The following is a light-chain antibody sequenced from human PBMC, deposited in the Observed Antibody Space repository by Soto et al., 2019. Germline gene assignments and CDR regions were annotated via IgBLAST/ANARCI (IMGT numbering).Light chain of an antibody. CDR3: QQFNSYPYT. V-gene: IGKV1-13*02. CDR2: DAS. CDR1: QGISSA. Sequence: AIQLTHSPTSLSASVGDRVTITCRASQGISSALAWYQQKTGKAPKLLIYDASSLESGVPSRFSGSGSGTDFTLTISSLQPEDVATYYCQQFNSYPYTFGQGTKLEIK. J-gene: IGKJ2*01.